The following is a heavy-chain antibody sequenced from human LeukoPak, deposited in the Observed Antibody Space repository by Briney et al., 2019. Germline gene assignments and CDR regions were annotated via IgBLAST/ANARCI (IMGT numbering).Heavy chain of an antibody. CDR1: GLTFSNYA. J-gene: IGHJ4*02. D-gene: IGHD3-22*01. Sequence: GGSLRLSCAASGLTFSNYAMSWVRQAPGKGPEWVSGISGSGDTTYYADSVKGRFTISRDNSKNTLYLQMNSLRAEDTAVYYCARDRGYYYDSSGYPDYWGQGTLVTVSS. V-gene: IGHV3-23*01. CDR2: ISGSGDTT. CDR3: ARDRGYYYDSSGYPDY.